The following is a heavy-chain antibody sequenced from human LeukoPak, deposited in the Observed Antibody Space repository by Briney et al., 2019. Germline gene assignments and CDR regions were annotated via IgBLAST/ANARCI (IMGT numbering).Heavy chain of an antibody. J-gene: IGHJ4*02. CDR3: ASDPIMITFGGVIVTEDY. V-gene: IGHV1-2*02. CDR1: GYTFTGYY. D-gene: IGHD3-16*02. CDR2: INPNSGGT. Sequence: ASVKVSCKASGYTFTGYYMHWVRQAPGQGLEWMGWINPNSGGTNYAQKFQGRVTMTRDTSISTAYMELSRLRSDDTAVYYCASDPIMITFGGVIVTEDYWGQGTLVTVSS.